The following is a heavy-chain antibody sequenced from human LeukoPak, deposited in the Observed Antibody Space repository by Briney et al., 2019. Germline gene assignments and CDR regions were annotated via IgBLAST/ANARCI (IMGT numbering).Heavy chain of an antibody. D-gene: IGHD4-17*01. CDR1: GGSISSSNW. CDR3: ARPPVGDYGSHL. V-gene: IGHV4-4*02. J-gene: IGHJ5*02. CDR2: IYHSGST. Sequence: SGTLSLTCAVSGGSISSSNWWSWVRQPPGKGLEWIGEIYHSGSTNYNPSLKSRVTISVDNTKNQFSLKLSSVTAADTAVYYCARPPVGDYGSHLWGQGTLVTVSS.